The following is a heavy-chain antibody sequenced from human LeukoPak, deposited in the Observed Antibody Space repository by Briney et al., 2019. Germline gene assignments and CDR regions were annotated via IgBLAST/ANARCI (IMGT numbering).Heavy chain of an antibody. J-gene: IGHJ4*02. V-gene: IGHV4-34*01. CDR2: INQSGGT. CDR3: ARGWGRAVAGNFY. D-gene: IGHD6-19*01. CDR1: GGSLSGYY. Sequence: SSETLSLTCAVYGGSLSGYYWSWIRQPPGKGLEWIGEINQSGGTNYNPSLKSRVSISVDTSKSQFSLKLSYVTAADTAVYYCARGWGRAVAGNFYWGRGTPVTVSS.